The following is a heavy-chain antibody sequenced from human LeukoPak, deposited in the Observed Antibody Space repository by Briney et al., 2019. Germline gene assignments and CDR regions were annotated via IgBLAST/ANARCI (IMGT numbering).Heavy chain of an antibody. Sequence: ASVKVSCKASGDTFTSYGISWVRQAPGQGLEWMGWISAYNGNTNYAQKLQGRVTMTTDTSTSTAYMELRSLRSDDTAVYYCARDCSSTSCHTNLDYWGQGTLVTVSS. CDR2: ISAYNGNT. D-gene: IGHD2-2*02. CDR1: GDTFTSYG. J-gene: IGHJ4*02. CDR3: ARDCSSTSCHTNLDY. V-gene: IGHV1-18*01.